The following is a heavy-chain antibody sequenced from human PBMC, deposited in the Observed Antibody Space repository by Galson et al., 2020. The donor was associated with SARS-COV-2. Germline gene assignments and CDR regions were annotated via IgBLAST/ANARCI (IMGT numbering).Heavy chain of an antibody. V-gene: IGHV1-2*02. D-gene: IGHD3-10*01. J-gene: IGHJ3*01. Sequence: ASVQVSCKASGYMFNFYYVHWVRQAPGQGPEYMGCINPNTGVTHYAQKFHGRVTMTRDTSLSTGYMELSSLTSDDSAVYYCARDLLENRGRTYDLWGQGTMVTVSS. CDR1: GYMFNFYY. CDR3: ARDLLENRGRTYDL. CDR2: INPNTGVT.